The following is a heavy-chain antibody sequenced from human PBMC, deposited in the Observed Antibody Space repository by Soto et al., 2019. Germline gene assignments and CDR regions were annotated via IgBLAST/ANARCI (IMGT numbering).Heavy chain of an antibody. CDR1: GFTFSTYA. V-gene: IGHV3-23*01. Sequence: EVQLLESGGDLVQPGGSLRLSCVVSGFTFSTYAMSWVRQAPGKGLEWVSTISGSGDSTYYAGSVKGRFTISRDNSKNTLYLQVNSLRAEDTAVYYCARTPRLLDSWGQGTLVTVSS. CDR2: ISGSGDST. CDR3: ARTPRLLDS. D-gene: IGHD6-6*01. J-gene: IGHJ4*02.